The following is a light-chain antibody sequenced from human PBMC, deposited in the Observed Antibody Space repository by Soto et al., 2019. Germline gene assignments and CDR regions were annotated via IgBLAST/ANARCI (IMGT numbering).Light chain of an antibody. CDR2: EVT. V-gene: IGLV2-14*01. CDR3: ASLTTTNFV. J-gene: IGLJ1*01. CDR1: SSDVGAYNL. Sequence: QSALIQPASVSGSPGQSITISCTGTSSDVGAYNLVSWYQHLPDKAPKLIISEVTNRPSGVSDRFSGSKSGNTASLTISGLQAEDEADYYCASLTTTNFVFGSGTKVTVL.